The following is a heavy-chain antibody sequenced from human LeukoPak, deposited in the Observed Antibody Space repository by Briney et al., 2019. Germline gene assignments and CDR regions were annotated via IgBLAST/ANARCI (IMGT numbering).Heavy chain of an antibody. D-gene: IGHD6-19*01. CDR2: IYTSGST. CDR3: ARARGGWAVGQPAFDS. CDR1: GGSISSYY. Sequence: SETLSLTCTVSGGSISSYYWSWIRQPAGKGLEWIGRIYTSGSTNYNPSLKSRVTMSVDTSKNQFSLKLSSVTAADTAVYYCARARGGWAVGQPAFDSWGQGTMVTVSS. V-gene: IGHV4-4*07. J-gene: IGHJ3*02.